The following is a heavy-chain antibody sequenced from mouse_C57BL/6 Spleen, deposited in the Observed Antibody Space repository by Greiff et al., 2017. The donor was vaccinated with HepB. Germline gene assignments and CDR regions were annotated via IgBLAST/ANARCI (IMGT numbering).Heavy chain of an antibody. CDR3: ARRLFDY. Sequence: VQLVESGAELVRPGTSVKVSCKASGYAFTNYLIEWVKQRPGQGLEWIGVINPGSGGTNYNEKFKGKATLTADKSSSTAYMQLSSLTSEDSAVYFCARRLFDYWGQGTTLTVSS. CDR2: INPGSGGT. CDR1: GYAFTNYL. J-gene: IGHJ2*01. V-gene: IGHV1-54*01.